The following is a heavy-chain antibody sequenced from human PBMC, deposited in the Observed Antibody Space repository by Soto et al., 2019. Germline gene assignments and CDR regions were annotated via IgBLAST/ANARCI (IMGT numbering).Heavy chain of an antibody. CDR3: ARDTYSSGWYDS. D-gene: IGHD6-19*01. V-gene: IGHV3-53*05. Sequence: GGSLRLSCAASGFTVSSGYMAWVRQAPGKGLEWISVLFSGASSYYADSVKGRFTISRDNSKNTLSLEMSSLRVEDTAVYFCARDTYSSGWYDSWGQGTLVTVSS. J-gene: IGHJ5*01. CDR2: LFSGASS. CDR1: GFTVSSGY.